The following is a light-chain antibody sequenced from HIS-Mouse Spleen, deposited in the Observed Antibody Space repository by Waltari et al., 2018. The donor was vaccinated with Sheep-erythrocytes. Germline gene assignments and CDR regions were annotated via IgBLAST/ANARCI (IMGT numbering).Light chain of an antibody. J-gene: IGLJ3*02. CDR3: SSYAGSNNWV. CDR1: SSHGGGYDY. V-gene: IGLV2-8*01. Sequence: QSALTQPPSASGSPGPSVPIPCTGPSSHGGGYDYVSWSQQHPGKAPKLMIYEVSKRPAGVPDRFSGSKSGNTASLTVSVLQAEDEADYYCSSYAGSNNWVFGGGTKLTVL. CDR2: EVS.